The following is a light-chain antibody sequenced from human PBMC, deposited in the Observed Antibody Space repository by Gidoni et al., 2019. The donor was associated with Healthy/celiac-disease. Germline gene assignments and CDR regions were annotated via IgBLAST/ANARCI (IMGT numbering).Light chain of an antibody. CDR3: QQYGSSPVT. J-gene: IGKJ2*01. CDR1: QSVSSSY. CDR2: GAS. V-gene: IGKV3-20*01. Sequence: EIVFTQSPGTLSSSPAARANSSCSASQSVSSSYLAWYQQKPGQAPRLLIYGASSWATGIPDRFSGSGSGTDFTLTISRLEPEDFAMYYCQQYGSSPVTFGQGTKLEIK.